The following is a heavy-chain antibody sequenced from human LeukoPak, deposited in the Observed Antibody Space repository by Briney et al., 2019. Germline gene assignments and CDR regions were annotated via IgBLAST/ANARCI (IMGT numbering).Heavy chain of an antibody. D-gene: IGHD3-16*01. V-gene: IGHV1-2*06. Sequence: GASVKVSCKASGYTFTGYYMHWVRQAPGQGLEWMGRINPNSGGTNYAQKFQGRVTMTRDTSLSTAYMALSRLRSDATAVYYCAREDVSAYYFDSWGQGTLVTVSS. CDR3: AREDVSAYYFDS. CDR1: GYTFTGYY. J-gene: IGHJ4*02. CDR2: INPNSGGT.